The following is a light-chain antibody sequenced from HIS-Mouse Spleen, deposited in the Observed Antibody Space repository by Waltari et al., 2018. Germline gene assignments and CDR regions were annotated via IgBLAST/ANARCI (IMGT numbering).Light chain of an antibody. CDR2: VGTGGIVG. CDR3: GADHGSGSNFVWV. CDR1: SGYSHYT. J-gene: IGLJ3*02. Sequence: QPVLTQPPSASASLGASVTLTCTLTSGYSHYTVDWYQPPPGTGPRFVLRVGTGGIVGSKGDGIPDRFSVLGSGLNRYLTIKNIQEEDESDYHCGADHGSGSNFVWVFGGGTKLTVL. V-gene: IGLV9-49*01.